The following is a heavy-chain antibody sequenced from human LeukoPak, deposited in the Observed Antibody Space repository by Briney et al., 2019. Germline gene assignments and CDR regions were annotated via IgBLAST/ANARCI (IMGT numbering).Heavy chain of an antibody. CDR2: ISGSSSYI. J-gene: IGHJ4*02. D-gene: IGHD1-7*01. CDR1: GFTFSSYS. CDR3: ARDDDWNYEDY. Sequence: GGSLRLSCAASGFTFSSYSMNWVRQAPGKGLEWVSSISGSSSYIYYADSVKGRFTISRDNAKNSLYLQMNSLRAEDTAVYYCARDDDWNYEDYWGQGTLVTVSS. V-gene: IGHV3-21*01.